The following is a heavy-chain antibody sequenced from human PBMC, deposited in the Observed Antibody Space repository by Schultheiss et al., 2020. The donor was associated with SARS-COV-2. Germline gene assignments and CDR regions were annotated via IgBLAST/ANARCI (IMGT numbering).Heavy chain of an antibody. J-gene: IGHJ6*02. V-gene: IGHV3-21*01. D-gene: IGHD2-2*01. CDR2: ISAGGDNI. Sequence: GGSLRLSCAASGFTFSSYLMHWVRQAPGKGLEWVSAISAGGDNINYADSVKGRFTISRDNAKNSLYMQMNRLRAEDTAVYYCASAMTVLSNGMDVWGHGTTVTVSS. CDR1: GFTFSSYL. CDR3: ASAMTVLSNGMDV.